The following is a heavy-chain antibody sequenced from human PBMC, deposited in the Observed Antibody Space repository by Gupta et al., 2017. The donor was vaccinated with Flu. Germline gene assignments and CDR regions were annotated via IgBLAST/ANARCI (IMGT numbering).Heavy chain of an antibody. D-gene: IGHD6-13*01. CDR2: IYTSGST. V-gene: IGHV4-61*02. Sequence: QVQLQESGPGLVKPSQTLSLTCTVSGGSISSGSYYWSWIRQPAGKGLEWIGRIYTSGSTNYNPSLKSRVTISVDTAKNQFSLKVRSVTAADTAVYYCARGIAAAGTLLYWGQGTLVTVSS. CDR1: GGSISSGSYY. CDR3: ARGIAAAGTLLY. J-gene: IGHJ4*02.